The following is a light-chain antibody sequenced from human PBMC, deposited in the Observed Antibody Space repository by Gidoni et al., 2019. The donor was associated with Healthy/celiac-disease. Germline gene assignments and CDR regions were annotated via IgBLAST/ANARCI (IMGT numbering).Light chain of an antibody. Sequence: DIPMTQSPSSLSASVGDRVTITCRASQSISSYLNWYQQKPGKAPKLLIYAASSLQSGVPSRFSGSGSGTDFTLTSSSLQPEDFATYYCQQSYSTPRTCGQGTKLEIK. CDR1: QSISSY. J-gene: IGKJ2*02. V-gene: IGKV1-39*01. CDR2: AAS. CDR3: QQSYSTPRT.